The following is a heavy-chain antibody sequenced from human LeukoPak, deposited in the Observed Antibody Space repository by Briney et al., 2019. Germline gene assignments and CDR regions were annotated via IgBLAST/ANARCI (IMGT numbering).Heavy chain of an antibody. CDR1: GFTFSSYS. CDR2: ISSSSSTI. Sequence: PGGSLRLSCAASGFTFSSYSMNWVRQAPGKGLEWVSYISSSSSTIYYADSVKGRFTISRDNAKNSLYLQMNSLRAEDTAVNYCARDGKANFAYWGQGTLVTVSS. V-gene: IGHV3-48*01. CDR3: ARDGKANFAY. J-gene: IGHJ4*02.